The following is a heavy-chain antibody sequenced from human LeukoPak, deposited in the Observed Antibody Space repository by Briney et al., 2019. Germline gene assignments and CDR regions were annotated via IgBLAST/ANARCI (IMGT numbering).Heavy chain of an antibody. CDR2: IYYSGST. Sequence: SETLSLTCTVSGGSVSSGSYYWSWIRQPPGKGLEWIGYIYYSGSTNYNPSLKRRVTISVDTSKNQFSLKLSSVTAADTAVYYCARDRVYDFWSGTTNNWFDPWGQGTLVTVSS. D-gene: IGHD3-3*01. V-gene: IGHV4-61*01. J-gene: IGHJ5*02. CDR1: GGSVSSGSYY. CDR3: ARDRVYDFWSGTTNNWFDP.